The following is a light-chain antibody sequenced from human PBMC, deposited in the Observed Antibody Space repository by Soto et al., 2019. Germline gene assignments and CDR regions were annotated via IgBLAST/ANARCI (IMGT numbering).Light chain of an antibody. J-gene: IGKJ5*01. V-gene: IGKV1-33*01. Sequence: DIQMTQSPSSLSGSVGDRVTITCQASQDIGTSVNWYQQKPGKAPKLLLSAASNLETGDPFRFSGSGSGTDFAFIINSLQPEDVATYFCQQYASLPITFGQGTRLEIK. CDR1: QDIGTS. CDR2: AAS. CDR3: QQYASLPIT.